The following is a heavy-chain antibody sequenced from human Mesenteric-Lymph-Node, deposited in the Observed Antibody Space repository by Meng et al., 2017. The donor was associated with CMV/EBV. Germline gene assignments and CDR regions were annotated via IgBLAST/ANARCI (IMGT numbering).Heavy chain of an antibody. J-gene: IGHJ6*02. CDR3: ARWYYYGSGSYYRPSYYYYGMDV. Sequence: KWGRQAPGQGLEWMGWINTNTGNPTYAQGFTGRFVFSLDTSVSTAYLQISSLKAEDTAVYYCARWYYYGSGSYYRPSYYYYGMDVWGQGTTVTVSS. D-gene: IGHD3-10*01. V-gene: IGHV7-4-1*02. CDR2: INTNTGNP.